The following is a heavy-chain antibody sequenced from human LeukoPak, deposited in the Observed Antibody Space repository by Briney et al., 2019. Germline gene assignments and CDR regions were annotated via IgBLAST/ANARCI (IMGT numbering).Heavy chain of an antibody. CDR1: GGSISSYY. V-gene: IGHV4-4*07. D-gene: IGHD3-22*01. Sequence: SETLSLTCTVSGGSISSYYWSWIRQPAGKGLEWIGRIYTSGSTNYNPSLKSRVTMSVDTSKNQFSLRLNSVTAADTAVYYCARAGDGYDDSNGYYDYWGQGTLVTVSS. CDR2: IYTSGST. CDR3: ARAGDGYDDSNGYYDY. J-gene: IGHJ4*02.